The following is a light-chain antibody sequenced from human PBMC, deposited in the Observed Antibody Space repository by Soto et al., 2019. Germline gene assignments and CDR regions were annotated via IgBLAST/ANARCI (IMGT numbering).Light chain of an antibody. J-gene: IGKJ1*01. CDR2: DAS. CDR3: QQYNSYRT. CDR1: QSISSW. Sequence: QTARTRVASVGDRVPITCRASQSISSWLAWYQQKPGKAPKLLIYDASSLESGVPSRFSGSGSGTEFTLTISSLQPDDVATYYCQQYNSYRTFGQGTKVDIK. V-gene: IGKV1-5*01.